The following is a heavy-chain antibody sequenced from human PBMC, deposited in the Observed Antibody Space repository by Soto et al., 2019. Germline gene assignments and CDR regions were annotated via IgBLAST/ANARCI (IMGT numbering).Heavy chain of an antibody. J-gene: IGHJ6*02. CDR1: GYIFVNYG. V-gene: IGHV1-18*01. D-gene: IGHD3-16*01. CDR3: VMVDNYVTPAQQDV. Sequence: QVQLVQSGDEVKKPGASVKVSCKASGYIFVNYGIAWVRQAPGQGLEWMGWISPYTGNTHSATKVQGRLTMTTDTSTSTAYMDLGSLTSDDTAVYFCVMVDNYVTPAQQDVWCQATTVTVSS. CDR2: ISPYTGNT.